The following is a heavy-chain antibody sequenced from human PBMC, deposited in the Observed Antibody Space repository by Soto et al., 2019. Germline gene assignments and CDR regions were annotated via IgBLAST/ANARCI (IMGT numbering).Heavy chain of an antibody. V-gene: IGHV3-74*01. Sequence: PGGSLRLSCAASGFTFSSYWMHWVRQAPGKGLVWVSRINSDGSSTSYADSVKGRFTISRDNAKNTLYLQMNSLRAEDTAVYYCARDRGTSRPAGWFDPWGQGTLVTVSS. CDR3: ARDRGTSRPAGWFDP. CDR1: GFTFSSYW. D-gene: IGHD2-2*01. CDR2: INSDGSST. J-gene: IGHJ5*02.